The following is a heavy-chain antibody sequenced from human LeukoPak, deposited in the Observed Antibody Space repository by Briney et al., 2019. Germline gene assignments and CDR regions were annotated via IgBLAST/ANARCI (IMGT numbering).Heavy chain of an antibody. CDR3: ARFSPPTDHFDY. V-gene: IGHV4-38-2*02. J-gene: IGHJ4*02. CDR2: IYHSGRV. CDR1: GYSISSGYY. Sequence: SETLSLTCTVSGYSISSGYYWGWIRQAPVKGLEWIGNIYHSGRVYQNPSLKSRVTISVDTSKNQFSLRLSSVTAADTAVYYCARFSPPTDHFDYWGQGALVTVSS. D-gene: IGHD4-17*01.